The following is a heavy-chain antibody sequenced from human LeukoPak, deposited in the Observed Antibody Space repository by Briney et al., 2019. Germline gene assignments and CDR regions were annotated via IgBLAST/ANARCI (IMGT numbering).Heavy chain of an antibody. D-gene: IGHD4-23*01. Sequence: GASVKVSCKASGYDFSSYGISWVRQAPGQGLQWMGWISVYDGKTNYGPLQGRVTMTTDTSTGTAYMELRNLRSEDTAIYYCARHMTTVVTSLDSWGQGTLVTVSS. J-gene: IGHJ4*02. CDR3: ARHMTTVVTSLDS. CDR1: GYDFSSYG. CDR2: ISVYDGKT. V-gene: IGHV1-18*01.